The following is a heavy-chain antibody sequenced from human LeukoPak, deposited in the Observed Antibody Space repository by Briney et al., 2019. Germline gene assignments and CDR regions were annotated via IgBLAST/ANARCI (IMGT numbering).Heavy chain of an antibody. Sequence: APVKVSCKASGYTFTSYYIHWVRQAPGQGLDWMGVIDSSGGSTSYAQKFQGRVTMTRDTSTSTVYMELSSLRSEDTAVYYCARVQDGYSYLYYFDYWGQGTLVTVSS. D-gene: IGHD5-18*01. V-gene: IGHV1-46*01. CDR2: IDSSGGST. CDR1: GYTFTSYY. J-gene: IGHJ4*02. CDR3: ARVQDGYSYLYYFDY.